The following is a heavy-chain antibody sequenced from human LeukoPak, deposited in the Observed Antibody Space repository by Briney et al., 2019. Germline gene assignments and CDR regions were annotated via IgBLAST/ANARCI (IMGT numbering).Heavy chain of an antibody. J-gene: IGHJ4*02. CDR2: ITPSGGT. CDR3: ARDRYGDGFAHLDY. CDR1: GYTFTSYA. Sequence: ASVTVSCKASGYTFTSYAIHWVRQGPGQGLEWMGWITPSGGTNYPQKFQGRVAITWDTSITTAYMDLSRLTSDDTAVYYCARDRYGDGFAHLDYWGQGALVTVSS. V-gene: IGHV1-2*02. D-gene: IGHD5-24*01.